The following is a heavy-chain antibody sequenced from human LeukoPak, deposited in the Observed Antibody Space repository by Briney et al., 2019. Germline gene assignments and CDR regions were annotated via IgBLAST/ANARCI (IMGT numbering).Heavy chain of an antibody. CDR1: GFTVSNNY. Sequence: GGSLRLSCAASGFTVSNNYMTWVRQAPGKGLEWVSLIYSSSTYYADSVRGRFTISRDNSKNTLYLQMNSLRAEDTAVYYCARDSGYPTNWFDPWGQGTLVTVSS. CDR2: IYSSST. D-gene: IGHD5-12*01. J-gene: IGHJ5*02. CDR3: ARDSGYPTNWFDP. V-gene: IGHV3-66*01.